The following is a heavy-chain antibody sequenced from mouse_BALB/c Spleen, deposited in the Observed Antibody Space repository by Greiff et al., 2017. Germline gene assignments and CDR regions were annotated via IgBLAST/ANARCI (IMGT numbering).Heavy chain of an antibody. CDR2: IWAGGST. CDR1: GFSLTSYG. V-gene: IGHV2-9*02. Sequence: QVQLKQSGPGLVAPSQSLSNTCTVSGFSLTSYGVHWVRQPPGKGLEWLGVIWAGGSTNYNSALMSRLSISKDNSKSQVFLKMNSLQTDDTAMYYCARDAWDVGAMDYWGQGTSVTVSS. J-gene: IGHJ4*01. CDR3: ARDAWDVGAMDY. D-gene: IGHD4-1*01.